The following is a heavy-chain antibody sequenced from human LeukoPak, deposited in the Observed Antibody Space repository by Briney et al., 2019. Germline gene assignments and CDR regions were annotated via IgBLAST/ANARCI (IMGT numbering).Heavy chain of an antibody. J-gene: IGHJ5*02. D-gene: IGHD3-10*01. CDR1: GFTFSDYC. CDR3: AKGGLLWSGELSTDIENWFDP. V-gene: IGHV3-11*01. CDR2: ISSSGGTK. Sequence: GGSLRLSCAASGFTFSDYCMSWIRQAPGRGLEWASYISSSGGTKYYADSVKGRFTISRDNAKNSYLQMNSLRAEDTAVYYCAKGGLLWSGELSTDIENWFDPWGQGTLVTVSS.